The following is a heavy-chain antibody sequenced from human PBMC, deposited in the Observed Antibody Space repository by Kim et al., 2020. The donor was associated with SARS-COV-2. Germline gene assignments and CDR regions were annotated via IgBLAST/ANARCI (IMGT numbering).Heavy chain of an antibody. CDR1: GYTFTGYY. D-gene: IGHD6-13*01. CDR3: ARESIAAAGISLDY. CDR2: INPNSGGT. Sequence: ASVKVSCKASGYTFTGYYMHWVLQAPGQGLEWMGRINPNSGGTNYAQKFQGRVTMTRDTSISTAYMELSRLRSDDTAVYYCARESIAAAGISLDYWGQGTLVTVSS. J-gene: IGHJ4*02. V-gene: IGHV1-2*06.